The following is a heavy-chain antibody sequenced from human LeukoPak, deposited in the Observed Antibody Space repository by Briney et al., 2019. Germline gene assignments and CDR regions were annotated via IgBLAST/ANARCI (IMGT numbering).Heavy chain of an antibody. J-gene: IGHJ4*02. CDR1: GYTFTNYN. CDR2: INPSGGST. CDR3: ARDRGKYSGYDAFDY. Sequence: ASVKVSCKASGYTFTNYNMHWVRRAPGQGLEWMGIINPSGGSTSYAQKFQGRVTMTRDMSTSTVYMELSSLRSEDTAVYYCARDRGKYSGYDAFDYWGQGTLVTVSS. V-gene: IGHV1-46*01. D-gene: IGHD5-12*01.